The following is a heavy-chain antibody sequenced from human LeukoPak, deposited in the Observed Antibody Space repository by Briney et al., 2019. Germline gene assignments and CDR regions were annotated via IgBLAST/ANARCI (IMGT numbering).Heavy chain of an antibody. D-gene: IGHD2-2*01. V-gene: IGHV3-30*03. CDR2: ISYDGSNK. Sequence: PGRSLRLSCAASGFTFSSNGMHWVRQAPGKGLEWVAVISYDGSNKYYADSVKGRFTISRDNSKNTLYLQMNSLRAEDTAVYYCARERGTIVVVPAAPYGMDVWGQGTTVTVSS. CDR1: GFTFSSNG. CDR3: ARERGTIVVVPAAPYGMDV. J-gene: IGHJ6*02.